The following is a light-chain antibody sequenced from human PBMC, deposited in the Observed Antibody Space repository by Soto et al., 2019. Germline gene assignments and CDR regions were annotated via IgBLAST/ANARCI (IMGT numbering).Light chain of an antibody. CDR3: SSYTSRSTLYV. Sequence: QSALTQPASVSGSPGQSITISCTGTGSALVNYNLVSWYQQHPGKAPKLMVYEVTNRPSGVSDRFSGSKSGNTASLTISGLQADDEGYYYCSSYTSRSTLYVFGTGTKVTVL. CDR1: GSALVNYNL. CDR2: EVT. J-gene: IGLJ1*01. V-gene: IGLV2-14*02.